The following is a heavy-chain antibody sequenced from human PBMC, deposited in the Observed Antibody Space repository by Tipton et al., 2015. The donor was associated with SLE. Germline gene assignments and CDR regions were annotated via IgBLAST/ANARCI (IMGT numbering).Heavy chain of an antibody. CDR1: GFTFSSYG. CDR3: AKSGSSQSDY. D-gene: IGHD5-12*01. Sequence: SLRLSCAASGFTFSSYGMHWVRQAPGKGLEWVAVIWYDGSNKYYADSVKGRFTISRDNSKNTLYLQMNSLRAEDTAAYFCAKSGSSQSDYWGQGTLVTVS. CDR2: IWYDGSNK. V-gene: IGHV3-33*06. J-gene: IGHJ4*02.